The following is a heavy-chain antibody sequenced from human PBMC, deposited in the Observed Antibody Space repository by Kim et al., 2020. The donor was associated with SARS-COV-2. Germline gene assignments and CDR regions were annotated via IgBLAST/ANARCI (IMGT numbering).Heavy chain of an antibody. D-gene: IGHD3-10*01. CDR2: IWYDGSNK. CDR3: ARDLKEVLFGELLSRYGMDV. CDR1: GFTFSSYG. Sequence: GGSLRLSCAASGFTFSSYGMHWVRQAPGKGLEWVAVIWYDGSNKYYADSVKGRFTISRDNSKNTLYLQMNSLRAEDTAVYYCARDLKEVLFGELLSRYGMDVCGQGTTVTVSS. V-gene: IGHV3-33*01. J-gene: IGHJ6*02.